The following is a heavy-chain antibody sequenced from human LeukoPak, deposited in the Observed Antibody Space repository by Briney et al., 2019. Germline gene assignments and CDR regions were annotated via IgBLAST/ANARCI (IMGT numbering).Heavy chain of an antibody. CDR3: ARDHHDFWSGYPNY. CDR2: SNSDGKIT. CDR1: GFTLGRYW. D-gene: IGHD3-3*01. V-gene: IGHV3-74*01. J-gene: IGHJ4*02. Sequence: GGSLRLSCAASGFTLGRYWMHWFRQAPGTGLVWVARSNSDGKITDHADSVRGRFTTSRDNTKNTVYLQMSSLRAEDTGVYYCARDHHDFWSGYPNYWGQGTLVIVSS.